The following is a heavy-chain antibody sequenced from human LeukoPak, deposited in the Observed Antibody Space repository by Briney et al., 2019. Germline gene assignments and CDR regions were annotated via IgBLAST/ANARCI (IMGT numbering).Heavy chain of an antibody. V-gene: IGHV4-59*11. CDR3: ARGRGGDYCSGGSCYPNFDY. D-gene: IGHD2-15*01. CDR2: IYYSGST. CDR1: GGSISSHY. J-gene: IGHJ4*02. Sequence: PSETLSLTCTVSGGSISSHYWSWIRQPPGKGLEWIGYIYYSGSTNYNPSLKSRVAISVDTSKNQFSLKLSSVTAADTAVYYCARGRGGDYCSGGSCYPNFDYWGQGTLVTVSS.